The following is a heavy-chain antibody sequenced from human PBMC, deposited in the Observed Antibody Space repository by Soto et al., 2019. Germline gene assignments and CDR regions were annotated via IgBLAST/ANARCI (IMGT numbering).Heavy chain of an antibody. CDR3: ARTYECAKSDCYRAFDI. Sequence: QVQLVESGGGVILPGGSLRLSCAASGFTFSSYAMHWVRQAPGTGPEWVAATSSDGTDNVYADSVSGRFTISRDNSKNTLELQMNRLRSEDAAVYYCARTYECAKSDCYRAFDIWGQGTMVTVSS. J-gene: IGHJ3*02. D-gene: IGHD2-21*02. CDR1: GFTFSSYA. CDR2: TSSDGTDN. V-gene: IGHV3-30*04.